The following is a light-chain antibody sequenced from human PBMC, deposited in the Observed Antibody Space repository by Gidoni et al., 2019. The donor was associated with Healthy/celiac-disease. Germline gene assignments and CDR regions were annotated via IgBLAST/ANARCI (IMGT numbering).Light chain of an antibody. Sequence: SYELTHPPSVSVSPGQTASINCSGDKLGDKYACWYQQKPGQSPVLVIYQDSKRPSGIPERFSGSNSGNTATLTISGTQAMDEADYYCQAWDSSSVVFGGGTKLTVL. J-gene: IGLJ2*01. CDR2: QDS. V-gene: IGLV3-1*01. CDR1: KLGDKY. CDR3: QAWDSSSVV.